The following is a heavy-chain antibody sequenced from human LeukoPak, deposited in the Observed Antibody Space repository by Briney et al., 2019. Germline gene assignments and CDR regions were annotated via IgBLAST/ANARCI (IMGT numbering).Heavy chain of an antibody. CDR3: ARAKSSSWENYYFDY. V-gene: IGHV3-11*01. J-gene: IGHJ4*02. D-gene: IGHD6-13*01. CDR2: ISSSGSTI. CDR1: GFTFSDYY. Sequence: GGSLRLSCAASGFTFSDYYMSWIRQAPGKGLEWVSYISSSGSTIYYADSVKGRFTISRDNAKNSLYLQMNSLRAEDTAVYYCARAKSSSWENYYFDYWGQGTLVTVSS.